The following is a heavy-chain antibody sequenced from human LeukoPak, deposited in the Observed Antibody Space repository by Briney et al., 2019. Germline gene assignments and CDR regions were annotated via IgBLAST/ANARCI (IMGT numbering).Heavy chain of an antibody. CDR3: ARANYDYVWGSYRSYYFDY. J-gene: IGHJ4*02. Sequence: GGSLRLSCAASGFTLSTYAMSWVRQTPGKGLEWVAATSSSDAGTYHADSVRGRFTISRDNSKNTLYLQMNSLRAEDTAVYYCARANYDYVWGSYRSYYFDYWGQGTLVTVSS. CDR2: TSSSDAGT. CDR1: GFTLSTYA. V-gene: IGHV3-23*01. D-gene: IGHD3-16*02.